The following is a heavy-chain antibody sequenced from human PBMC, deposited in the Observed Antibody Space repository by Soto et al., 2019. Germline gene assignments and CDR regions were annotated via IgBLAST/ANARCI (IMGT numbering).Heavy chain of an antibody. D-gene: IGHD7-27*01. Sequence: SQTLSLTCAISGDSVSSNSAAWNWIRQSPSRGLEWLGRTYYRSKWYNDYAVSVQSRITINPDTSKNQFYLQLNSVTPEDTAVYYCASARHPGDLDAFDIWGQGTMVTVSS. CDR3: ASARHPGDLDAFDI. J-gene: IGHJ3*02. V-gene: IGHV6-1*01. CDR1: GDSVSSNSAA. CDR2: TYYRSKWYN.